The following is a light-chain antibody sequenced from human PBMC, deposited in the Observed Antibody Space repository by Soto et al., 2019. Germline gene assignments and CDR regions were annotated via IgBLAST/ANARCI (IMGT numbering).Light chain of an antibody. Sequence: EIVLTQSPGTLSLSPGERATLSCRASQSVSSTYLAWYQHKPGQAPRLLIYGASSRATGIPDRFSGSGAGRDFILTIIRLVPIDVVVYYCRQYGGSPPYTFGEGTKVEI. CDR2: GAS. V-gene: IGKV3-20*01. CDR1: QSVSSTY. J-gene: IGKJ2*01. CDR3: RQYGGSPPYT.